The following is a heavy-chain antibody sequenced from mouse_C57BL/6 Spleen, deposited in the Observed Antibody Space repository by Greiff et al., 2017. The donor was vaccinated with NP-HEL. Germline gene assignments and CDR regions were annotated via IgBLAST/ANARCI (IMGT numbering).Heavy chain of an antibody. CDR2: IDPENGDT. CDR3: TTTGTTAWFAY. D-gene: IGHD4-1*01. CDR1: GFNIKDDY. Sequence: EVQLQQSGAELVRPGASVKLSCTASGFNIKDDYMHWVKQRPEQGLEWIGWIDPENGDTEYASKFQGKATITADTSSNTAYLKLSSLTSEDTAVYYCTTTGTTAWFAYWGQGTLVTVSA. V-gene: IGHV14-4*01. J-gene: IGHJ3*01.